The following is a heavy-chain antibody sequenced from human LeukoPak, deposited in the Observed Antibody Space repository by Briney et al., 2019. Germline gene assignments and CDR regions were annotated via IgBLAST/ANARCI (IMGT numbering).Heavy chain of an antibody. Sequence: SSETLSLTCTVSGGSISSYYWSWIRQPPGKGLEWIGYIYYSGSTNYNPSLKRRVTISIDTSKNQFSLMLSSVTAADTAVYYCARVTGYMIEDYFDYWGQGTLVTVSS. D-gene: IGHD3-22*01. J-gene: IGHJ4*02. CDR2: IYYSGST. CDR3: ARVTGYMIEDYFDY. CDR1: GGSISSYY. V-gene: IGHV4-59*12.